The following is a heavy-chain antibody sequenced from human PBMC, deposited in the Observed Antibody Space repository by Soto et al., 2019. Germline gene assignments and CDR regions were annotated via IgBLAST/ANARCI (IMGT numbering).Heavy chain of an antibody. CDR2: STNKANSYTT. V-gene: IGHV3-72*01. CDR1: GFTFSDHY. CDR3: TVWDSGSDFGAT. Sequence: EVQLVESGGGLVQPGGSLRLSCAASGFTFSDHYMDWVRQAPGKGLEWVGRSTNKANSYTTEYAASVKGRFTVSRDDSKNSLYLQMNRSKSENTAVYYSTVWDSGSDFGATWGQGTLVTVSS. J-gene: IGHJ4*02. D-gene: IGHD3-10*01.